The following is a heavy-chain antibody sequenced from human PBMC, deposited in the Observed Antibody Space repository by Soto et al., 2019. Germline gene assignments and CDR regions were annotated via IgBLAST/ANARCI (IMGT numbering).Heavy chain of an antibody. D-gene: IGHD3-22*01. J-gene: IGHJ4*02. CDR2: ISYDGSNK. V-gene: IGHV3-30*18. CDR3: AKDSGGHYYHSNPDY. Sequence: GGSLRLSCAASGFTFSSYGMHWVRQAPGKGLEWVAVISYDGSNKYYADSVKGRFTISRDNSKNTLYLQMNSLRAEDTAVYYCAKDSGGHYYHSNPDYWGQGTLVTVSS. CDR1: GFTFSSYG.